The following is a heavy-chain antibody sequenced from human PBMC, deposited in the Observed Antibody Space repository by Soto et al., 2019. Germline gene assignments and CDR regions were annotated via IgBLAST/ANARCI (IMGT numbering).Heavy chain of an antibody. D-gene: IGHD1-26*01. CDR2: IYNSDST. J-gene: IGHJ4*02. V-gene: IGHV3-53*01. CDR1: GFTVSSNH. CDR3: ARDESGSYNGIAY. Sequence: PGGSLRLSCAASGFTVSSNHMNWVRQAPGKGLEWVSVIYNSDSTYYADSVRGRFTISRDNSKNTLYLQMNSLRAEDTAVYYCARDESGSYNGIAYWGQGTVVTVSS.